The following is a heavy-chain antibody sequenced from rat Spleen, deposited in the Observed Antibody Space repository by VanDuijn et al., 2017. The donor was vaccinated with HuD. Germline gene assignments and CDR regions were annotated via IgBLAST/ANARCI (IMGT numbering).Heavy chain of an antibody. CDR3: ARGPAPDY. Sequence: EVQLQESGPGLVKPSQSLSLTCSVTGYSITSNYWAWIRKFPGNKMEWMGYINYSGTTSYNPSLTSRISITRDTSKNQFFLHLNSLTTEDTATYYCARGPAPDYWGQGVMVTVSS. CDR2: INYSGTT. J-gene: IGHJ2*01. V-gene: IGHV3-1*01. CDR1: GYSITSNY. D-gene: IGHD3-1*01.